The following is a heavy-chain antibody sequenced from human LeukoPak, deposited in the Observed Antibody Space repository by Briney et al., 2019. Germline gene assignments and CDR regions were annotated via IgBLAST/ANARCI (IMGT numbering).Heavy chain of an antibody. Sequence: GGSLRLSCAASGFTFSSYGMSWVRLAPGKGLEWVSSITSSSSYTFYADSVKGRFSISRDNAKNSLYLQMNSLRAEDTAVYYCAKDDYYDTSGYRDWGQGTLVTVSS. D-gene: IGHD3-22*01. CDR2: ITSSSSYT. V-gene: IGHV3-21*01. CDR3: AKDDYYDTSGYRD. J-gene: IGHJ4*02. CDR1: GFTFSSYG.